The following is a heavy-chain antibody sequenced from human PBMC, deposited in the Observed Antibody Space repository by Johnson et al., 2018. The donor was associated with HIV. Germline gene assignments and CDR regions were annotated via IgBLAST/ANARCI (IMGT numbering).Heavy chain of an antibody. CDR3: ARGGRGHDAFDI. CDR1: GFTFSNAW. Sequence: VQLVESGGGLVKPGGSLRLSCAASGFTFSNAWMSWVRQAPGKGLEWVGRINWNGGSTGYTDSVKGRFTISRDNSKNTVYLQMNSLRAGDTAVYYCARGGRGHDAFDIWGQGTMVTVSS. J-gene: IGHJ3*02. V-gene: IGHV3-74*02. CDR2: NWNGGST.